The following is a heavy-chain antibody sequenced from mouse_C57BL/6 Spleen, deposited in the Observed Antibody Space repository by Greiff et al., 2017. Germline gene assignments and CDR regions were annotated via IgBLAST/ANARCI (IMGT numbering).Heavy chain of an antibody. CDR3: ARAYYYGSSSFAY. J-gene: IGHJ3*01. Sequence: QVQLQQSGAELVKPGASVKMSCKASGYTFTSYWITWVKQRPGQGLEWIGDIYPGSGSTNYNEKFKSKATLTVVTSSSTAYMQLSSLTSEDSAVYYCARAYYYGSSSFAYWGQGTLVTVSA. V-gene: IGHV1-55*01. D-gene: IGHD1-1*01. CDR2: IYPGSGST. CDR1: GYTFTSYW.